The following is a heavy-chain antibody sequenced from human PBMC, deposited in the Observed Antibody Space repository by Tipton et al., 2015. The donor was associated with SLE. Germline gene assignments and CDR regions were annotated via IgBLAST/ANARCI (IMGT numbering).Heavy chain of an antibody. J-gene: IGHJ4*02. CDR1: GGSISSTVYY. V-gene: IGHV4-39*07. Sequence: TLSLTCTVSGGSISSTVYYWGWIRQSPGRGLEWIGTIFYSGGSYYNPSLKSRVTMSVVPSKNQFFLNLRSVTAADTAVYYCARDEYRYDATGYHLLGHFDFWGQGTLVTVSS. CDR2: IFYSGGS. CDR3: ARDEYRYDATGYHLLGHFDF. D-gene: IGHD3-22*01.